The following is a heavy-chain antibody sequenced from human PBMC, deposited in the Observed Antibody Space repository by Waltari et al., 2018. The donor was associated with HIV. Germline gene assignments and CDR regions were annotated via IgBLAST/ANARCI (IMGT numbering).Heavy chain of an antibody. Sequence: QVQLVQSGAEVKKPGASVKVSCKVSGYTLTELSMHWVRQAPGKGLEWMGGFAPEAWEKIYAKKCQGRVTMTEDTSTDTAYMGLSSRRSEDTAVYYCATDRGSGLYGVCFDYWGQGTLVTVAS. CDR1: GYTLTELS. D-gene: IGHD6-19*01. J-gene: IGHJ4*02. CDR2: FAPEAWEK. V-gene: IGHV1-24*01. CDR3: ATDRGSGLYGVCFDY.